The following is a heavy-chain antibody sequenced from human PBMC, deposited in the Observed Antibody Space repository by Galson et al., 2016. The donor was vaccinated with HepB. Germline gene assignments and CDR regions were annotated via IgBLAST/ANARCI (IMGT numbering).Heavy chain of an antibody. CDR1: GYSVSNENW. V-gene: IGHV4-28*01. CDR3: ARNQVAVTGHWYFDF. Sequence: SETLSLTCGVSGYSVSNENWWGWIRQPPGKGLEWIGYITYRGNSHYNSSLKSRLTMSVDTSQNQFSLKLSSVTAVDTAVYYCARNQVAVTGHWYFDFWGRGTLVTVSS. J-gene: IGHJ2*01. D-gene: IGHD2-21*02. CDR2: ITYRGNS.